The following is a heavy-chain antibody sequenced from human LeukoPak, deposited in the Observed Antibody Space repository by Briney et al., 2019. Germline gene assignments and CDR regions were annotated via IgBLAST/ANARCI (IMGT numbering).Heavy chain of an antibody. Sequence: PSETLSLTCTVSGGSISSSSYYWGWIRQPPGKGLEWIGSIYYSGSTYYNPSLKSRVTISVDTSKNQFSLKLSSVTAADTAVYYCATELAVAEAYDYWGQGTLVTVSS. V-gene: IGHV4-39*07. CDR1: GGSISSSSYY. J-gene: IGHJ4*02. D-gene: IGHD6-19*01. CDR3: ATELAVAEAYDY. CDR2: IYYSGST.